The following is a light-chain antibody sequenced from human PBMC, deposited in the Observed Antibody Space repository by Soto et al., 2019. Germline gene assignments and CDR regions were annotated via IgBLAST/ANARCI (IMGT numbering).Light chain of an antibody. CDR1: QSVSSY. CDR2: DAS. Sequence: EIVLTQSPATPSVSLGERATLSRRASQSVSSYLAWYQQKPGQAPRLLIYDASNRATGIPARFSGSGSGTDFTLTISSLEPEDFAVYYCQQRSNWLWTFGQGTKVDIK. J-gene: IGKJ1*01. V-gene: IGKV3-11*01. CDR3: QQRSNWLWT.